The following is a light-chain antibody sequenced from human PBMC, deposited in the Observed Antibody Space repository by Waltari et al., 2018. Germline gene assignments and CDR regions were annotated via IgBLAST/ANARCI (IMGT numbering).Light chain of an antibody. J-gene: IGKJ2*01. Sequence: EVVLTQSPATLSLSPGESATLSCRASQSLTKRYLAWYQQKPGQAPRLLIYGASIRAAGIPDRFSGSGSGTDFTLIISRLEPDDFAGYYCQQYGSSILYTFGQGTKLEIK. CDR1: QSLTKRY. CDR2: GAS. V-gene: IGKV3-20*01. CDR3: QQYGSSILYT.